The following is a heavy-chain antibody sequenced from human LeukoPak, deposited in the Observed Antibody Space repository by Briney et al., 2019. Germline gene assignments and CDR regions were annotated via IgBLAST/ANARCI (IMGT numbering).Heavy chain of an antibody. CDR3: AIGDGGLMGLWSRPFEY. D-gene: IGHD3-16*01. Sequence: ASVKVSCKATGYTFTSYGISWVRQAPGQGLEWMGWISAYNGNTNYAQKLQGRVTMTTDTSTSTAYMELRSLGSDDTAVYYCAIGDGGLMGLWSRPFEYWGQGTLVTVSS. CDR1: GYTFTSYG. CDR2: ISAYNGNT. J-gene: IGHJ4*02. V-gene: IGHV1-18*01.